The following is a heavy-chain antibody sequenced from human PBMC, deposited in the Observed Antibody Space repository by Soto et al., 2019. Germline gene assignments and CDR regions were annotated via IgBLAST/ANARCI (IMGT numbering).Heavy chain of an antibody. CDR1: GGSISSSSYY. CDR2: IYYSGST. J-gene: IGHJ5*02. Sequence: SETLSLTCTVSGGSISSSSYYWGWIRQPPGKGLEWIRSIYYSGSTYYNPSLKSRVTISVDTSKNQFSLKLSSVTAADTAVYYCARMVEIGCFDTWGQGTLVTVSS. CDR3: ARMVEIGCFDT. V-gene: IGHV4-39*01. D-gene: IGHD2-15*01.